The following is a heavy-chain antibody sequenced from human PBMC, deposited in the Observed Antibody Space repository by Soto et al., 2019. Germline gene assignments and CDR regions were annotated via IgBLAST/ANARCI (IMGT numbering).Heavy chain of an antibody. CDR3: AKSKGEWLVRGYYFDY. Sequence: GGSLRLSCAASGFTFSSYAMSWVRQAPGKGLEWVSAISGSGGSTYYADSVKGRFTISRDNSKNTLYLQMNSLRAEDTAVYYCAKSKGEWLVRGYYFDYWGQGTLVTVSS. V-gene: IGHV3-23*01. J-gene: IGHJ4*02. D-gene: IGHD6-19*01. CDR1: GFTFSSYA. CDR2: ISGSGGST.